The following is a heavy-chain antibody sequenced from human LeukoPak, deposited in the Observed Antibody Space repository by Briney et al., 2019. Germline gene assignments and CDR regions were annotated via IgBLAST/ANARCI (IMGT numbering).Heavy chain of an antibody. CDR2: IYYSGTT. CDR3: ARSGSIAAVFDY. Sequence: SETLSLTCAVYGGSFSGYYWSWIRQPPGKGLEWIGYIYYSGTTNYSPSLKSRVTISVDTSKNHFSLKLNSVTAADTAVYYCARSGSIAAVFDYWGQGTLVTVSS. J-gene: IGHJ4*02. D-gene: IGHD6-13*01. V-gene: IGHV4-59*01. CDR1: GGSFSGYY.